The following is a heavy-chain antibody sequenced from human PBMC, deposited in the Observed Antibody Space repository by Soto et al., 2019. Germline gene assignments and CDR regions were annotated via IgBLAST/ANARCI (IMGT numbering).Heavy chain of an antibody. V-gene: IGHV1-18*04. D-gene: IGHD6-6*01. CDR1: GYTFTSYG. J-gene: IGHJ5*02. CDR3: ARGIAAPPEALDP. CDR2: ISAYNGNT. Sequence: ASVKGSCKASGYTFTSYGISWVRQAPGQGLEWMGWISAYNGNTNYAQKLQGRVTMTTDTYTRTAYMELRSLRSDDTAVYYCARGIAAPPEALDPWGQGTLVTVSS.